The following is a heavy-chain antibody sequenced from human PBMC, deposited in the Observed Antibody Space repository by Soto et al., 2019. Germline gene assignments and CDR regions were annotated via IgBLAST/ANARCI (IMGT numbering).Heavy chain of an antibody. J-gene: IGHJ3*02. CDR1: GGTFSSYT. Sequence: QVQLVQSGAEVKKPGSSVKVSCKASGGTFSSYTISWVRQAPGQGLEWMGRIIPILGIANHTQKFQGRVPSTADTSASTAYMELSRLRSENTTVYYCEGVQWDLRRVDDFDIWGQGTMVTVSS. CDR3: EGVQWDLRRVDDFDI. CDR2: IIPILGIA. D-gene: IGHD1-26*01. V-gene: IGHV1-69*02.